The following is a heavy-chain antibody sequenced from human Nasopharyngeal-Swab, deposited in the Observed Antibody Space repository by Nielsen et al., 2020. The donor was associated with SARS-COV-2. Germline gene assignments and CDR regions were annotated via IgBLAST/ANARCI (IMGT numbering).Heavy chain of an antibody. J-gene: IGHJ6*02. V-gene: IGHV3-64*01. CDR2: ISSNGGST. D-gene: IGHD2-2*01. CDR1: GLTFSSYA. Sequence: GESLKISCAASGLTFSSYAMHWVRQAPGKGLEYVSAISSNGGSTYYANSVKGRFTISRDNSKNTLYLQMGSLRAEDMAVYYCARGLVVVPATMYDYYYGMDVWGQGTTVTVSS. CDR3: ARGLVVVPATMYDYYYGMDV.